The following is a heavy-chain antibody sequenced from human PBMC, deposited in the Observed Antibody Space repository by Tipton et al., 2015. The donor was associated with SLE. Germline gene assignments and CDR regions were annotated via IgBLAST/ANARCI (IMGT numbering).Heavy chain of an antibody. V-gene: IGHV4-39*07. J-gene: IGHJ3*01. CDR1: NGSISSLYDY. CDR2: VFYSGRS. CDR3: ARGGDTYFYDGSGYRSDFDV. D-gene: IGHD3-22*01. Sequence: TLSLTCTVSNGSISSLYDYWGWVRQPPGKGLEWLGSVFYSGRSYYNASLKSRVTISVDTVKTQFSLKLTSVTAADTAMYYCARGGDTYFYDGSGYRSDFDVWGPGTMVTVSS.